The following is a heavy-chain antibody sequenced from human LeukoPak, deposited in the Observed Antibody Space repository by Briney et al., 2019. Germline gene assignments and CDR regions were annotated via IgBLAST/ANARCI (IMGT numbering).Heavy chain of an antibody. Sequence: ASVKVPCKASGYTFTGYYMHWVRQAPGQGLEWMGRINPNSGGTNYAQKFQGRVTMTRDTSISTAYMELSRLRSDDTAVYYCARARQQLVKFDPWGQGTLVTVSS. CDR3: ARARQQLVKFDP. CDR2: INPNSGGT. CDR1: GYTFTGYY. D-gene: IGHD6-13*01. J-gene: IGHJ5*02. V-gene: IGHV1-2*06.